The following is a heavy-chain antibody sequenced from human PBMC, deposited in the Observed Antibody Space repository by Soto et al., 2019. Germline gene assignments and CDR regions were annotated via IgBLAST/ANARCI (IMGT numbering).Heavy chain of an antibody. D-gene: IGHD6-6*01. CDR3: ARSGSSSTHYYYYYGMDV. V-gene: IGHV6-1*01. J-gene: IGHJ6*02. Sequence: SQTLSLTCAISGDSVSSNSAAWNWIRQSPSRGLEWLGRTYYRSKWYNDYAVSVKSRITINPDTSKNQFSLQLNSVTPEDTAVYYCARSGSSSTHYYYYYGMDVWGQGTTVTVSS. CDR2: TYYRSKWYN. CDR1: GDSVSSNSAA.